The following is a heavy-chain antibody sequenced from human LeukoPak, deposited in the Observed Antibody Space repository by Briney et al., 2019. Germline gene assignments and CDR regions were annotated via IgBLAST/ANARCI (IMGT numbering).Heavy chain of an antibody. CDR2: IKQDGSER. CDR1: GFTFSDYW. Sequence: GGSLRLSCAAAGFTFSDYWMSWVRQAPGKGLEWVANIKQDGSERYYVDSVKGRFTISRDNAKNSLYLEMNSLRDEDTAVYYCASGGGGVVTAISNGYFQEWGQGTLVTVSS. V-gene: IGHV3-7*05. D-gene: IGHD2-21*02. J-gene: IGHJ1*01. CDR3: ASGGGGVVTAISNGYFQE.